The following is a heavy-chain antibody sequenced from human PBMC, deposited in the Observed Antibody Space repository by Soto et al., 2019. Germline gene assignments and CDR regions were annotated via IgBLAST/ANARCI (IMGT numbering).Heavy chain of an antibody. CDR3: AKNLLWFGELSYYYYYGMDV. CDR1: GFTFSSYG. CDR2: ISYDGSNK. D-gene: IGHD3-10*01. Sequence: GSLRLSCAASGFTFSSYGMHWVRQAPGKGLEWVAVISYDGSNKYYADSVKGRFTISRDNSKNTLYLQMNSLRAEDTAVYYCAKNLLWFGELSYYYYYGMDVWGQGTTVTVSS. V-gene: IGHV3-30*18. J-gene: IGHJ6*02.